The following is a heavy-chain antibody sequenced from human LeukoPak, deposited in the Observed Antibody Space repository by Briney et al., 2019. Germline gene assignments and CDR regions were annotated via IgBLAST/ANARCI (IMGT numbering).Heavy chain of an antibody. Sequence: PGGSLRLSCAASGFTFSSYAMSWVRQAPGKGLEWVSAISGSGGSTYYADSVKGRFTISRDNSKDTLYLQMNSLRAEDTAVYYCAKDRGSGWSDWYFDLWGRGTLVTVSS. D-gene: IGHD6-19*01. J-gene: IGHJ2*01. CDR1: GFTFSSYA. CDR3: AKDRGSGWSDWYFDL. V-gene: IGHV3-23*01. CDR2: ISGSGGST.